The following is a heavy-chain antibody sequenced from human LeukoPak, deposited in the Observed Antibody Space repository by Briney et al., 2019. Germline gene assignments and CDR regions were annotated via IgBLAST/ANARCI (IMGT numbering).Heavy chain of an antibody. CDR3: ARAPGEYYYDSSGYNSLKYGMDV. V-gene: IGHV6-1*01. J-gene: IGHJ6*02. Sequence: SQTLSLTCAISGDSVSSNSAAWSWLKQSPSRRLEWLGRTYYRSKWYNDYAVSVKSRIPITADASKTQFSLQLNSVAPEDPAVYYCARAPGEYYYDSSGYNSLKYGMDVWGQGTTVTVSS. D-gene: IGHD3-22*01. CDR1: GDSVSSNSAA. CDR2: TYYRSKWYN.